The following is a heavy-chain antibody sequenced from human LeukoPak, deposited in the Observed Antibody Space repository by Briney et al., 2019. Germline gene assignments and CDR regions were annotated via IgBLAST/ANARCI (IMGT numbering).Heavy chain of an antibody. D-gene: IGHD3-3*01. CDR2: ISYDGSNK. J-gene: IGHJ5*02. CDR3: ARDEGEAGYYDFWSGYYQGNWFDP. CDR1: GFTFSSYA. Sequence: GGSLRLSCAASGFTFSSYAMHWVRQAPGKGLEWVAVISYDGSNKYYADSVKGRFTISRDNSKNTLYLQMNSLRAEDTAVYYCARDEGEAGYYDFWSGYYQGNWFDPWGQGTLVTVSS. V-gene: IGHV3-30-3*01.